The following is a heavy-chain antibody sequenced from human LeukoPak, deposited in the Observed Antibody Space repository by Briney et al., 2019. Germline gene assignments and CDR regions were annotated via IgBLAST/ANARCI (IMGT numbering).Heavy chain of an antibody. Sequence: GGSLRLSCAASGFTFSTYAMGWVRQAPWKGLEWVSSIKGGGGDPFYADSVKGRFTISRDNSKNTLFLQLNSLRAEDTAVYYCARGGHDFNPFYWWGQGTLVTASS. D-gene: IGHD2-21*02. CDR1: GFTFSTYA. CDR2: IKGGGGDP. J-gene: IGHJ4*02. CDR3: ARGGHDFNPFYW. V-gene: IGHV3-23*01.